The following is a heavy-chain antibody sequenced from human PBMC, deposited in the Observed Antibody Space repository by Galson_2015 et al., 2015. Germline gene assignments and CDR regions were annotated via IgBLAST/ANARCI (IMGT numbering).Heavy chain of an antibody. CDR1: GYTFTSYE. V-gene: IGHV1-8*01. J-gene: IGHJ6*03. CDR3: ARVVHREVRDHYYYMDV. D-gene: IGHD1-14*01. CDR2: MNPNSGNT. Sequence: SVKVSCKASGYTFTSYEINWVRQATGQGPEWMGWMNPNSGNTVYAQKFQGRVTMTRDTAISTAYMELSSLRSEDTAVYYCARVVHREVRDHYYYMDVWGKGSTVTVSS.